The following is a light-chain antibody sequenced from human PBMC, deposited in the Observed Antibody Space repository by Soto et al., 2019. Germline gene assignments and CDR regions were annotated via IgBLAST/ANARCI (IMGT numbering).Light chain of an antibody. J-gene: IGLJ2*01. CDR3: SSFEASNNLL. CDR2: EVS. Sequence: QSALTQPPSASGYPGQSVTLSCTGTSSDVGGYNYVSWYQQHPGKAPKLMIYEVSKWPSGVPDRFSGSKSGNTASLTVSGLQVEDEADYYCSSFEASNNLLFGGGTQLTVL. V-gene: IGLV2-8*01. CDR1: SSDVGGYNY.